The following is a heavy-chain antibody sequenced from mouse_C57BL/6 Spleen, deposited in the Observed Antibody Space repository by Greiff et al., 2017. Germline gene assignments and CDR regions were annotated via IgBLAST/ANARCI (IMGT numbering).Heavy chain of an antibody. Sequence: QVQLQQSGPELVKPGASVRLSCKASGYTFTSYDINWVKQRPGQGLEWIGWIYPRDGSTKYNEKFKGKATLTVDTSSSTAYMELHSLTSEDSAVYFCAREGIRDYDGFFDYWGQGTTLTVSS. CDR3: AREGIRDYDGFFDY. D-gene: IGHD1-2*01. CDR1: GYTFTSYD. V-gene: IGHV1-85*01. J-gene: IGHJ2*01. CDR2: IYPRDGST.